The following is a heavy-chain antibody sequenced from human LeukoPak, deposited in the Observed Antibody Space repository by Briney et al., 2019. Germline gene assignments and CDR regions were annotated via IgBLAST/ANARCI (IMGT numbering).Heavy chain of an antibody. CDR2: IYHSGST. D-gene: IGHD2-2*01. CDR3: ASRSTSLNWFDP. V-gene: IGHV4-38-2*02. J-gene: IGHJ5*02. CDR1: GYSISSGYY. Sequence: PSETLSLTCTVSGYSISSGYYWGWIRQPPGKGLEWIGSIYHSGSTYYNPSLKSRVTISVDTSKNQLSLKLSSVTAADTAVYYCASRSTSLNWFDPWGQGTLVTVSS.